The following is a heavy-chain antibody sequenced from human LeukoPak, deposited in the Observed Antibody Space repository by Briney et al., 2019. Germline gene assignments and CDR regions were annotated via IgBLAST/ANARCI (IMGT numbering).Heavy chain of an antibody. D-gene: IGHD6-13*01. CDR3: ARGISAAGARWFDP. CDR2: IYYSGNT. Sequence: SGTLSLTCVVSGGSIISNNWWSWVRQPPGKGLEWIGEIYYSGNTNYNPSLKSRVTISVDKSKNQFSLKVSSVTAADTAVYYCARGISAAGARWFDPWGQGTLVTVSS. V-gene: IGHV4-4*02. J-gene: IGHJ5*02. CDR1: GGSIISNNW.